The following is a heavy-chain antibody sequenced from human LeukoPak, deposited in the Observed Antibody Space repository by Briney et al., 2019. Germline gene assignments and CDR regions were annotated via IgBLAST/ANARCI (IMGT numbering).Heavy chain of an antibody. Sequence: AGGSLRLSCAASGFTFSSYGMHWVRQAPGKGLEWVAVIWYDGSNKYYADSVKGRFTISRDNSKNTLYLQMNSLRAEDTAVYYCAKDWVGPTAYIDYWGQGTLVTVSS. J-gene: IGHJ4*02. CDR2: IWYDGSNK. V-gene: IGHV3-33*06. CDR1: GFTFSSYG. D-gene: IGHD1-26*01. CDR3: AKDWVGPTAYIDY.